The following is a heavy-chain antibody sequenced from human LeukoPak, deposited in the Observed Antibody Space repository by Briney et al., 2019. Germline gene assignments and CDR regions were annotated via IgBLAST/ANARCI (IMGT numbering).Heavy chain of an antibody. J-gene: IGHJ4*02. V-gene: IGHV3-66*01. CDR3: ARDQLGPFPFDY. Sequence: AGGSLRLSCAASGFTVSSNYMSWVRQAPGKGLEWVSVIYSGGTTYYADSVKGRFTISRDNSKNTLYLQMNSLRAEDTAVYYCARDQLGPFPFDYWGQGTLVTVSS. CDR1: GFTVSSNY. CDR2: IYSGGTT. D-gene: IGHD6-13*01.